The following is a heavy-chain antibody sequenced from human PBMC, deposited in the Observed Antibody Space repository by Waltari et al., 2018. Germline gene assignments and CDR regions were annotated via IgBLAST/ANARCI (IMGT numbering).Heavy chain of an antibody. V-gene: IGHV3-23*01. CDR3: VKDRPDWPIDY. D-gene: IGHD3-9*01. Sequence: EVQLLESGGGLVQPGGSLRLSCTASGFTFRSFSMSWVRQAPGEGLEWVSSIGSSGANTYYANSVKGRFTVSRDNSKNTVYLQINSLRAEDTATYYCVKDRPDWPIDYWGQGTPVTVSS. CDR1: GFTFRSFS. CDR2: IGSSGANT. J-gene: IGHJ4*02.